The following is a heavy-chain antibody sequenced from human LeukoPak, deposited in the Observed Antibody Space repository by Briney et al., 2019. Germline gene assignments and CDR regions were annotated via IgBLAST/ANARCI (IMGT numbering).Heavy chain of an antibody. J-gene: IGHJ4*02. CDR2: IYYSGST. Sequence: SETLSLTCTVSGGSISSGGYYWSWIRQHPGKCLGWIGYIYYSGSTYYNPSLKSRVTISVDTSKNQFSVKLSSVTAADTAVYYCARNRRRTTGTTNYFDYWGQGTLVTVSS. CDR3: ARNRRRTTGTTNYFDY. V-gene: IGHV4-31*03. CDR1: GGSISSGGYY. D-gene: IGHD1-1*01.